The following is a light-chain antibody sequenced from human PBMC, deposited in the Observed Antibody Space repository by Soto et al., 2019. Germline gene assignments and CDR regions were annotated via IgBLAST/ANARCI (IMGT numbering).Light chain of an antibody. CDR1: SSDVGGYNY. CDR3: SSYSGTNYHYV. J-gene: IGLJ1*01. CDR2: EVS. Sequence: QSALTQPPSASGSFGQSVTISCTGTSSDVGGYNYVSWYQQHPGKAPKLMIYEVSERPSGVPDRFSGSKSGNTASLTVSGLQADEEADYYCSSYSGTNYHYVFGTGTQLTVL. V-gene: IGLV2-8*01.